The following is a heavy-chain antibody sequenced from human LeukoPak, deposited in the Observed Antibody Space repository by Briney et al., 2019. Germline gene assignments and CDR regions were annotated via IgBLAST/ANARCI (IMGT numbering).Heavy chain of an antibody. CDR3: ARADDVWIRTSFDP. CDR2: IYYSGST. J-gene: IGHJ5*02. D-gene: IGHD3-3*01. CDR1: GGSISSYY. Sequence: SETLSLTCTVSGGSISSYYWSWIRQPPGKGLEWIGYIYYSGSTNYNPSLKSRVTISVDTSKNQFSLRLSSVTAADTAVYYCARADDVWIRTSFDPWGQGTLVTVSS. V-gene: IGHV4-59*01.